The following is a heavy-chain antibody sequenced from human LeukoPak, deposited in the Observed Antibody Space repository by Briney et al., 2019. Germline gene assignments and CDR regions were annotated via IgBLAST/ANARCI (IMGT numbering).Heavy chain of an antibody. CDR2: ISGIDT. V-gene: IGHV3-23*01. D-gene: IGHD6-19*01. CDR3: TKDAPDSGGWFFFDS. J-gene: IGHJ4*02. CDR1: GFTFSTYA. Sequence: GGSLRLSCAASGFTFSTYAMNWVRQAPGKGLEWVSTISGIDTFYADSVKGRFTISRDNSKNTLYLQMISLRAEDMAVYYCTKDAPDSGGWFFFDSWGQGTLVTVSS.